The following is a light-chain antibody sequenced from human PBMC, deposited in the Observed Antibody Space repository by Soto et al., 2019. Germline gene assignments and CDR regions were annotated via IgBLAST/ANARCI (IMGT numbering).Light chain of an antibody. CDR3: QHYGTSLT. Sequence: DIVLMQSPGTLSLSPGESVTLSCRASHSVSSSHLAWYQQKPGQAPRLFIYGASRRASGIPDRFSGSGSGTDFTLTISRLQPEDFAVYSCQHYGTSLTSGGGTKVEIK. CDR2: GAS. CDR1: HSVSSSH. J-gene: IGKJ4*01. V-gene: IGKV3-20*01.